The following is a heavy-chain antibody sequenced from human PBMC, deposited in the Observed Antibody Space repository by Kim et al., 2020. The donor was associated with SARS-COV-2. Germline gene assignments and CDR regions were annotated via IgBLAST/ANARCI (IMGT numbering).Heavy chain of an antibody. CDR2: VYGNDNK. J-gene: IGHJ4*02. CDR3: VSHIGATSGSDF. Sequence: GGSLRLSCLASGFSVSSRYMTWVRQAPGKGLEWVSVVYGNDNKHYAESVSGRFTISRDNSKNTVYLQMDSLRADDTAIYFCVSHIGATSGSDFWGQGTQVTVSS. D-gene: IGHD3-10*01. V-gene: IGHV3-53*01. CDR1: GFSVSSRY.